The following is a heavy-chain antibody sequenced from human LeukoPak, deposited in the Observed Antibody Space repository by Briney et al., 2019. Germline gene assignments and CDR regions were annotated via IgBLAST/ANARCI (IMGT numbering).Heavy chain of an antibody. CDR3: ARADYDTSASTRKQIDY. V-gene: IGHV1-8*01. CDR2: MNPNSGNT. J-gene: IGHJ4*02. Sequence: ASVKVSCKASGYSFTNYDIHWVRQAPGQGLEWIGWMNPNSGNTAYAQKFQGRVTMTRNTSISTAYMELSSLKSEDTAVYFCARADYDTSASTRKQIDYWGQGTLVTVSS. D-gene: IGHD3-22*01. CDR1: GYSFTNYD.